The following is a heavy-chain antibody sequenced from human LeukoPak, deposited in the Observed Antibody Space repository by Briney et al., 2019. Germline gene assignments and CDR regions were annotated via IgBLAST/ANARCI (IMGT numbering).Heavy chain of an antibody. V-gene: IGHV3-30*14. D-gene: IGHD3-10*01. CDR2: ISYDGSNE. CDR3: ARVGFHPGYFDY. Sequence: GGSLRLSCAASGFTFKSYNIHWVRQAPGKGLEWVAVISYDGSNEYYADSVKGRFTISRDNSKNTLYLQMNSLRAEDTAVYYCARVGFHPGYFDYWGQGTLVTVSS. CDR1: GFTFKSYN. J-gene: IGHJ4*02.